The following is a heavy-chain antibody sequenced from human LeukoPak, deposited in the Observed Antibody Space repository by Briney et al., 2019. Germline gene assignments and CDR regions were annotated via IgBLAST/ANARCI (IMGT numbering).Heavy chain of an antibody. J-gene: IGHJ5*02. CDR2: ISGIGITI. CDR3: ARDSTNSNWFDP. V-gene: IGHV3-11*01. Sequence: GGSLRLSCAASGFTFSDYHMSWIRQAPGKGLEWVSYISGIGITISYADSVKGRFTTSRDNANNSLFLQMNSLRAEDTAVYYCARDSTNSNWFDPWGQGTLVTVSS. CDR1: GFTFSDYH. D-gene: IGHD2-8*01.